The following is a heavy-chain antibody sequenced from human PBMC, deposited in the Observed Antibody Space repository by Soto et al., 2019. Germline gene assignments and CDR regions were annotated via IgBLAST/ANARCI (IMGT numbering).Heavy chain of an antibody. J-gene: IGHJ6*03. CDR1: GFTFSSYG. CDR3: ASATTDTAMETYYYYYMDV. CDR2: IWYDGSNK. D-gene: IGHD5-18*01. V-gene: IGHV3-33*01. Sequence: PGGSLRLSCAASGFTFSSYGMHWVRQAPGKGLEWVAVIWYDGSNKYYADSVKGRFTISRDNSKNTLYLQMNSLRAEDTAVYYCASATTDTAMETYYYYYMDVWGKGTTVTVSS.